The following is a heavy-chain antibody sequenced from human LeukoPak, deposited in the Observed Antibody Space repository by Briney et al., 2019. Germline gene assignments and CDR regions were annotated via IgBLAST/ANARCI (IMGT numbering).Heavy chain of an antibody. J-gene: IGHJ2*01. CDR3: ARDRSFYGAPWYFDL. Sequence: PGGSLRLSCAASGFTFSSYSMSWVRQAPGKGLEWVSAISGTSGNVYYGDSVRGRFTISRDNSKNTLYLQMNSLRAEDTAIYYCARDRSFYGAPWYFDLWGRGTLVTVSS. D-gene: IGHD3-3*02. V-gene: IGHV3-23*01. CDR2: ISGTSGNV. CDR1: GFTFSSYS.